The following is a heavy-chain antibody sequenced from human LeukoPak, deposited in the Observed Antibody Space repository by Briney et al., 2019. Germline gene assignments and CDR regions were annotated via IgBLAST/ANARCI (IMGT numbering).Heavy chain of an antibody. CDR2: IYPGDSDT. D-gene: IGHD2-2*01. Sequence: GESLKISCKGSGYSFTSYWIGWVRQMPGKGLEWMGIIYPGDSDTRYSPSFQGQVTISADKSISTAYLQWSTLKASDTAIYYCTRHWGVASAANNKWFDPWGQGTLVTVSS. CDR1: GYSFTSYW. J-gene: IGHJ5*02. CDR3: TRHWGVASAANNKWFDP. V-gene: IGHV5-51*01.